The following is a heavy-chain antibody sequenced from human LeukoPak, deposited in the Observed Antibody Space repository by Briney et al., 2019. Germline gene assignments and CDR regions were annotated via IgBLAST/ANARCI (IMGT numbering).Heavy chain of an antibody. Sequence: ASVKVSCKASGYTFTGHYIHWVRQAPGQGLEWMGWMSPSTGVTHYLQNLEGRVSMTGDTSIDTAYMELSRLTSDDTAVYYCARRAAWDGDHYFDYWGQGTLVTVSS. CDR3: ARRAAWDGDHYFDY. V-gene: IGHV1-2*02. CDR1: GYTFTGHY. J-gene: IGHJ4*02. D-gene: IGHD7-27*01. CDR2: MSPSTGVT.